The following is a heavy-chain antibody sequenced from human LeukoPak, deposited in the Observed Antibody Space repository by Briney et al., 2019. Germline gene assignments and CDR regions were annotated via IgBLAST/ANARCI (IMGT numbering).Heavy chain of an antibody. CDR1: GGSISSGDYY. Sequence: PSETLSLTCTVSGGSISSGDYYWSWIRQPPGKGLEWIVYIYYSGSTYYNPSLKSRVTISVDTSKNQFSLKLSSVTAADTAVYYCARDAAENYGDYDPLTFDYWGQGTLVTVSS. D-gene: IGHD4-17*01. CDR2: IYYSGST. V-gene: IGHV4-30-4*01. CDR3: ARDAAENYGDYDPLTFDY. J-gene: IGHJ4*02.